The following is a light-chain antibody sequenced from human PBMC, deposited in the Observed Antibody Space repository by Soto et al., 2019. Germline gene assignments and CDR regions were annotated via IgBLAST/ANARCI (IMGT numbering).Light chain of an antibody. Sequence: QSALTQPPSASGSPGQSVTISCTGTSNDIGGYDYVSWYQQHPGKAPKLIISEVNKRPSGVPDRFSGSKSGNTASLIVSGLQAEDEADYYCSSFAGSDNXVIXGXGTKLXXL. V-gene: IGLV2-8*01. J-gene: IGLJ2*01. CDR3: SSFAGSDNXVI. CDR1: SNDIGGYDY. CDR2: EVN.